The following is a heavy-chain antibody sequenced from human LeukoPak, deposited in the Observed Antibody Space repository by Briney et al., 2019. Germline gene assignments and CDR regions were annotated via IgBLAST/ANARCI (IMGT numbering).Heavy chain of an antibody. J-gene: IGHJ4*02. V-gene: IGHV4-34*01. CDR1: GGSFSGYY. CDR3: ARGLRRYYYDSSGTRGHYFDY. Sequence: SETLSLTCAVYGGSFSGYYWSWIRQPPGKGLEWIGEINHSGSTNYNPSLKSRVTISVDTSKNQFSLKLGSVTAADTAVYYCARGLRRYYYDSSGTRGHYFDYWGQGTLVTVSS. CDR2: INHSGST. D-gene: IGHD3-22*01.